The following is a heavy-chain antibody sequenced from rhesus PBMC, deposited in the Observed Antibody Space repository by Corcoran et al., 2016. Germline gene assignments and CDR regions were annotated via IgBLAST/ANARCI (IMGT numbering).Heavy chain of an antibody. CDR2: INGSSGRT. CDR1: GYSISSGYY. J-gene: IGHJ4*01. D-gene: IGHD6-31*01. V-gene: IGHV4-99*01. CDR3: ASRVSGCCFDY. Sequence: QVQLQESGPGLVKPSETLSLTCAVSGYSISSGYYWGWIRQPPGKGLQYIGYINGSSGRTHYHPPLQSRFTISKDPSKNLFSLKLSSVTAADTAVYYCASRVSGCCFDYWGQGVLVTVSS.